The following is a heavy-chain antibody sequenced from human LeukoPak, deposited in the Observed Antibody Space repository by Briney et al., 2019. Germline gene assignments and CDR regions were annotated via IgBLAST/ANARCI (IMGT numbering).Heavy chain of an antibody. D-gene: IGHD2-8*02. V-gene: IGHV3-30*19. CDR1: GLTFSTYG. J-gene: IGHJ6*03. CDR3: ARASVGWWHDRPYYMDV. CDR2: ISYDGSNK. Sequence: PGGSLRLSCAAYGLTFSTYGMHWVRQAPGKGLEWVAVISYDGSNKYYADSVKGRFTISRDNSKNTLYLQMNSLRAEDTAVYYCARASVGWWHDRPYYMDVWGKGTTVTVSS.